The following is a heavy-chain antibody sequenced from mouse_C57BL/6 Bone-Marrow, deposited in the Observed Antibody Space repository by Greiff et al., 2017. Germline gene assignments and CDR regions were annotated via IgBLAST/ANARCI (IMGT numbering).Heavy chain of an antibody. CDR1: GFTFSSYG. D-gene: IGHD2-2*01. CDR2: ISSGGSYT. CDR3: ARRMVTTCDY. V-gene: IGHV5-6*02. J-gene: IGHJ2*01. Sequence: EVMLVESGGALKKPGGSLKLSCAASGFTFSSYGMSWVRQTPDKRLEWVATISSGGSYTYYPDSVKGRFTISRDNAKNTRYLQMSSLKSEDTAMYYCARRMVTTCDYRGQGTTLTVPS.